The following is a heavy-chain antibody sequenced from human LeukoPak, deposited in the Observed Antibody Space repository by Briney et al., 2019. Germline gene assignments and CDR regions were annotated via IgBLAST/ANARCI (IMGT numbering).Heavy chain of an antibody. CDR2: ISSNGGST. Sequence: GGSLRLSCAASGFTFSSYAMHWVRQAPGKGLEYVSAISSNGGSTYYANSVKGRFTISRDNSKNTLYLQMGSLRAEDMAVYYCARGVHYSYYYYYYMDVWGKGTTVTVSS. J-gene: IGHJ6*03. V-gene: IGHV3-64*01. D-gene: IGHD1-1*01. CDR3: ARGVHYSYYYYYYMDV. CDR1: GFTFSSYA.